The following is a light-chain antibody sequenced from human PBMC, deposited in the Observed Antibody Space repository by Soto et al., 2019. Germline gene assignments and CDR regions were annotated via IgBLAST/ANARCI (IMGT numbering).Light chain of an antibody. CDR2: GAS. CDR3: QHYNDWPPAFT. J-gene: IGKJ3*01. V-gene: IGKV3-15*01. Sequence: EILMTQSPATLSVSPGERATLSCRASQSLSRNLAWYQQKPGQAPRLLIYGASTRASGIPARFSGGGSGTEFTLPISSLQSEDFALYYCQHYNDWPPAFTFGPGTKVDL. CDR1: QSLSRN.